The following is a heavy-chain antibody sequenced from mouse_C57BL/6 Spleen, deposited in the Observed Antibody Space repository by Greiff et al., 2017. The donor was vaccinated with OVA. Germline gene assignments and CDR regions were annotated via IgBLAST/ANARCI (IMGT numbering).Heavy chain of an antibody. J-gene: IGHJ4*01. CDR1: GFSFNTYA. CDR3: VRSRGRDD. D-gene: IGHD3-3*01. CDR2: IRSKSNNYAK. V-gene: IGHV10-1*01. Sequence: DVMLVESGGGLVQPTGSLKLSCAASGFSFNTYAMNWVRQAPGKGLEWVARIRSKSNNYAKYYADSVKDRFTISRDDSESRLYLQMNNLKTEDTAMYYCVRSRGRDDWGQGTSVTVSS.